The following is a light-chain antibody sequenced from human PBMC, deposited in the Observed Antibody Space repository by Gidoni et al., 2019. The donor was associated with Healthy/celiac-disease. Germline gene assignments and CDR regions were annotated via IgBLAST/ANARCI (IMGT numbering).Light chain of an antibody. CDR3: QQRSNWPPWT. CDR2: DAS. CDR1: QSVSSY. J-gene: IGKJ1*01. V-gene: IGKV3-11*01. Sequence: EIVLTHSPATLSFSPGERANRACRASQSVSSYLAWYQQKPGQAPRLLIYDASNRATGIPARFSGSGSGTDFTLTISSLEPEDFAVYYCQQRSNWPPWTFGQGTKVEIK.